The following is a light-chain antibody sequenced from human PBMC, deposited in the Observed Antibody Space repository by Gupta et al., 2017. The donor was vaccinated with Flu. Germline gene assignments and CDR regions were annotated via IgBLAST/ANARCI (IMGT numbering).Light chain of an antibody. CDR1: SNNVGNQG. V-gene: IGLV10-54*04. Sequence: QAGLTQPPSVSKGLRQTATLTCTGNSNNVGNQGAAWLQQHQGHPPKVLSDRNNNRPSGISERFSASTSGTTASTNTTGLQPEDEADDYCSDSESSINEVVFGGGTKLTVL. J-gene: IGLJ3*02. CDR3: SDSESSINEVV. CDR2: RNN.